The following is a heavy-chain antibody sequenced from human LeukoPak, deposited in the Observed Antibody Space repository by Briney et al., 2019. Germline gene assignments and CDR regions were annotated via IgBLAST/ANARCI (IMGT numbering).Heavy chain of an antibody. CDR3: ARDSPDVDTAMVSRGPHAFDI. V-gene: IGHV4-31*03. Sequence: PSQTLSLTCTVSGGSISSGGYYWSWIRQHPGKGLEWIGYIYYSGSTYYNPSLKSRVTISVDTSKNQFSLKLSSVTAADTAVYYCARDSPDVDTAMVSRGPHAFDIWGQGTMVTVSS. J-gene: IGHJ3*02. CDR2: IYYSGST. CDR1: GGSISSGGYY. D-gene: IGHD5-18*01.